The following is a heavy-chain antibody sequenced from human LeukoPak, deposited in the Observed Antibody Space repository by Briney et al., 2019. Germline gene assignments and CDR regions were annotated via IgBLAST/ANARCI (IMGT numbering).Heavy chain of an antibody. J-gene: IGHJ4*02. CDR3: ARDFYYDSF. CDR1: GFTFSDFW. CDR2: ISSDGSST. Sequence: GGSLRLSCAASGFTFSDFWMHWVRQAPGKGLVWVSRISSDGSSTNYADSVKGRFTISRDNAKNTLYLQMNSLRAEDTAVYYCARDFYYDSFWGQGTLVTVSS. V-gene: IGHV3-74*01. D-gene: IGHD3-3*01.